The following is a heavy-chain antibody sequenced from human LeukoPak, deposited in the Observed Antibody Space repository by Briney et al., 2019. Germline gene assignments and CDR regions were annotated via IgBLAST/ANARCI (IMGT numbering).Heavy chain of an antibody. CDR2: IYYSGST. J-gene: IGHJ3*02. Sequence: SGPTLVKPSETLSLTCTVSGGSISSYYWSWIRQPPGKGLEWIGYIYYSGSTNYNPSLKSRVTISVDTSKNQFSLKLSSVTAADTAVYYCARHARIVGDNGAFDIWGQGTMVTVSS. V-gene: IGHV4-59*01. CDR1: GGSISSYY. CDR3: ARHARIVGDNGAFDI. D-gene: IGHD1-26*01.